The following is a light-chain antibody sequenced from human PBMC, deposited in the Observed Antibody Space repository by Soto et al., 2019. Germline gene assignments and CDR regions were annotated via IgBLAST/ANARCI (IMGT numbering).Light chain of an antibody. CDR2: SAS. Sequence: DIVLTQSPGTLSLSPGERATLSCRASQSLTGGYLAWFQQKPGQTPRLLIYSASNRATDIPDRFSGSGSGTDFTLTISRLVPEDFVVYYCQQNGSLPITFGQGTRLEIK. V-gene: IGKV3-20*01. J-gene: IGKJ5*01. CDR1: QSLTGGY. CDR3: QQNGSLPIT.